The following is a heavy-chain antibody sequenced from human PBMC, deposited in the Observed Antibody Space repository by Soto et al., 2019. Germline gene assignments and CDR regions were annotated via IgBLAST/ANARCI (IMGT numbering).Heavy chain of an antibody. CDR3: ARLSRASFALDV. J-gene: IGHJ6*02. D-gene: IGHD3-16*01. Sequence: GESLKISCKGSGYNFITDWISWVRQMPGKGLEWMGRIDPTDSYTKYSPSFEGHVTISANKSISTAYLQWSSLKASDSAVYYCARLSRASFALDVWGQGTTVTVSS. CDR2: IDPTDSYT. CDR1: GYNFITDW. V-gene: IGHV5-10-1*01.